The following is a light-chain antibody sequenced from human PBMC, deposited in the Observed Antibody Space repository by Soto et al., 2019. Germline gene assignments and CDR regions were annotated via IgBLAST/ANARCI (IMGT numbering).Light chain of an antibody. CDR1: QSVSSNY. Sequence: ESVFTQSPGTRSLSPGERATLSCRASQSVSSNYLAWYQQKPGQAPRLLIYGASTRATGIPDRFSGSGSGTDFTLTISRLEPEDSAVYYCQQYGSSPTWTFGQGTKVDIK. V-gene: IGKV3-20*01. J-gene: IGKJ1*01. CDR2: GAS. CDR3: QQYGSSPTWT.